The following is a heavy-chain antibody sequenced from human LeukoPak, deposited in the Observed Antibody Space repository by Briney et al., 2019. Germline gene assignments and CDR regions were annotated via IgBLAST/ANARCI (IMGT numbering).Heavy chain of an antibody. V-gene: IGHV3-11*04. D-gene: IGHD3-3*01. Sequence: GGSLRLSCAASGFTFSDYYMSWIRQAPGKGLEWVSYISSSGSTIYYADSAKGRFTISRDNAKNSLYLQMNSLRAEDTAVYYCARDMRYDSDWFDPWGQGTLVTVSS. CDR3: ARDMRYDSDWFDP. J-gene: IGHJ5*02. CDR1: GFTFSDYY. CDR2: ISSSGSTI.